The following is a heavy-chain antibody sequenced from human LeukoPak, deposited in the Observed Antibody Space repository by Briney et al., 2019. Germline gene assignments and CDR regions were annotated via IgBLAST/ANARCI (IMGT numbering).Heavy chain of an antibody. J-gene: IGHJ3*02. V-gene: IGHV3-11*04. CDR3: ARPGSGYSSSWYGADAFDI. D-gene: IGHD6-13*01. CDR1: GFTFSDYY. Sequence: GGSLRLSCAASGFTFSDYYMSWIRQAPGKGLEWVSYISSSGSTIYYADSVKGRFTISRDNAKNSLYLQMNSLRAEDTAVYYCARPGSGYSSSWYGADAFDIWGQGTMVTVSS. CDR2: ISSSGSTI.